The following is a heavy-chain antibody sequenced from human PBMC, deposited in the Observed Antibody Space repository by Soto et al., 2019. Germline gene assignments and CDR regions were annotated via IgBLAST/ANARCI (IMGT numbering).Heavy chain of an antibody. CDR1: GYTFTGYY. Sequence: ASVKVSCKASGYTFTGYYMHWVRQAPGQGLEWMGWINPNSGGTNYAQKFQGRVTMTRDTSISTAYMELSRLRSDDTAAYYCARTRRGPVRSYFDYWGQGTLVTVSS. CDR3: ARTRRGPVRSYFDY. CDR2: INPNSGGT. J-gene: IGHJ4*02. V-gene: IGHV1-2*02. D-gene: IGHD2-15*01.